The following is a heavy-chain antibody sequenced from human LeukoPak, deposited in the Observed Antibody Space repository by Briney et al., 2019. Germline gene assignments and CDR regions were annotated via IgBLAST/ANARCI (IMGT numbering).Heavy chain of an antibody. Sequence: SETLSLTCAVYGGSFSGYYWSWIRQPPGKGLEWIGEINHSGSTNYNPSLKSRVTISVDTSKNQFSLKLSSVTAPDTAVYYCARFHYDFWSGTQGDYWGQGTLVTVSS. CDR2: INHSGST. CDR1: GGSFSGYY. CDR3: ARFHYDFWSGTQGDY. V-gene: IGHV4-34*01. J-gene: IGHJ4*02. D-gene: IGHD3-3*01.